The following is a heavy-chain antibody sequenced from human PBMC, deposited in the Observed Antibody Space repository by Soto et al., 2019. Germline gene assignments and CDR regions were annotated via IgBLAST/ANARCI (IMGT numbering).Heavy chain of an antibody. CDR1: GGTFSSYA. V-gene: IGHV1-69*13. D-gene: IGHD3-16*02. CDR2: IIPIFGTA. J-gene: IGHJ4*02. CDR3: ARYNMITFGGVIVPRPFDY. Sequence: SVKVSCKASGGTFSSYAISWVRQAPGQGLEWMGGIIPIFGTANYAQKFQGRVTITADESTSTAYMELSSLRSEDTDVYYCARYNMITFGGVIVPRPFDYWGQGTLVTVSS.